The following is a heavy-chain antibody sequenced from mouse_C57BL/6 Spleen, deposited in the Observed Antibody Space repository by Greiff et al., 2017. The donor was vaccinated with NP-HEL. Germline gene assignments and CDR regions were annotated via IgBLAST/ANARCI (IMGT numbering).Heavy chain of an antibody. CDR2: IDPSDSYT. V-gene: IGHV1-69*01. J-gene: IGHJ1*03. Sequence: VQLQQPGAELVMPGASVKLSCKASGYTFTSYWMHWVKQRPGQGLEWIGEIDPSDSYTNYNQKFKGKSTLTVDKSSSTAYMQLSSLTSEDYAVYYCARGTTVVATNFDVWGTGTTVTVSS. D-gene: IGHD1-1*01. CDR1: GYTFTSYW. CDR3: ARGTTVVATNFDV.